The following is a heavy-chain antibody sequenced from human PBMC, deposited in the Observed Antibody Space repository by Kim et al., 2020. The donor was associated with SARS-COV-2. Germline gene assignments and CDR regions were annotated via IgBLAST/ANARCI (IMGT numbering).Heavy chain of an antibody. Sequence: GGSLRLSCTGSGFSFGDHGVSWFRQPPERGLEWVGSITPPNFGGATEYAASVKGRFTISRDDSKSLAYLHMNSLKIEDTAIYFCSREEREPLSFFEYWGQGILVTVSS. CDR2: ITPPNFGGAT. CDR1: GFSFGDHG. J-gene: IGHJ4*02. D-gene: IGHD1-1*01. V-gene: IGHV3-49*03. CDR3: SREEREPLSFFEY.